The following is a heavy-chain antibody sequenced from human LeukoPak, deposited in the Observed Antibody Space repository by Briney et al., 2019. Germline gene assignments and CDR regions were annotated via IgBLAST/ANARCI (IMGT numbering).Heavy chain of an antibody. Sequence: GGSLRLSCAASGFTFSSYSMNWVRQAPGKGLEWVSYISSSSSTIYYADSVKGRFTISRDNAKNTMYLQMNSLSGEDTAIYYCAKDIAASGLPRIFDFWGQGTLVTVSS. J-gene: IGHJ4*02. D-gene: IGHD6-13*01. CDR3: AKDIAASGLPRIFDF. V-gene: IGHV3-48*01. CDR2: ISSSSSTI. CDR1: GFTFSSYS.